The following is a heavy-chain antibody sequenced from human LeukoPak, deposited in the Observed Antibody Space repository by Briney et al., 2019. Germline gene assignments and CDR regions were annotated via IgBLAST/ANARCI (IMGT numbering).Heavy chain of an antibody. D-gene: IGHD4-17*01. V-gene: IGHV1-69*04. CDR3: ARNGDLDDYYCGMDV. CDR2: IIPILGIA. CDR1: GGTFSSYA. J-gene: IGHJ6*02. Sequence: GSSVKVSCKASGGTFSSYAISWVRQAPGQGLEWMGRIIPILGIANYAQKFQGRVTMTRNTSISTAYMELSSLRSEDTAVYYCARNGDLDDYYCGMDVWGQGTTVTVSS.